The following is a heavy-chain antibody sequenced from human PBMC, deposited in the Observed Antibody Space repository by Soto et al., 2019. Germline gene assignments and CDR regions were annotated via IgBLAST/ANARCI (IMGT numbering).Heavy chain of an antibody. Sequence: QVQLQESGPGLVKPSWTLSLTCAVSGDSISSSKWWSWVRRPPGKGLEWIGEIYHSGSTNYNASLKGRVTISVDKSKNQLSLKLTSVTAADTAVYYCAWKNYVLNSMDVWGHGTTVTVSS. V-gene: IGHV4-4*02. CDR2: IYHSGST. J-gene: IGHJ6*02. CDR1: GDSISSSKW. D-gene: IGHD3-16*01. CDR3: AWKNYVLNSMDV.